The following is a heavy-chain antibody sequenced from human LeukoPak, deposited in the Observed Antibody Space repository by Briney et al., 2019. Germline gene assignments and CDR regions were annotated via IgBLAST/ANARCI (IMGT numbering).Heavy chain of an antibody. D-gene: IGHD2-15*01. V-gene: IGHV1-2*02. CDR2: INPNNGGT. CDR3: AKLVGYCSGGYCYKAFDL. CDR1: GYTFTGYY. Sequence: ASVTVSCKASGYTFTGYYIHWVRQAPGQGLEWMGWINPNNGGTNYAQKFQGRVTLTRDTSISTAYMELSSLGADDPAVYYCAKLVGYCSGGYCYKAFDLWGQGTMITVSS. J-gene: IGHJ3*01.